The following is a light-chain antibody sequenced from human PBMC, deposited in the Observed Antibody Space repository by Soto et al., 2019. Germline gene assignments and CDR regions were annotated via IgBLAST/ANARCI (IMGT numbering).Light chain of an antibody. CDR3: QQYSDWPPWT. J-gene: IGKJ1*01. Sequence: IEMTQSPATLSVSPGERATLSCRASQSVRSNLAWYQRRPGQAPRLLIYGASTRATGIPARFSGSGSGTEFTLTISSLQYEDFADYYCQQYSDWPPWTFGQGTKVEI. CDR2: GAS. CDR1: QSVRSN. V-gene: IGKV3-15*01.